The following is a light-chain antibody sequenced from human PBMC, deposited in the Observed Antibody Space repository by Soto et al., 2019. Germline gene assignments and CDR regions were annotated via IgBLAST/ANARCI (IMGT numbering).Light chain of an antibody. J-gene: IGLJ1*01. Sequence: QLVLTQPPSASGTPGQRVTISCSGSSSNIGSNTVNWYQQLPGTAPKLLIYSNNQRPSGVPDRFSGSKSGTSASLAISGLQSEAEADYYCAAWDDSLNGFYVFGTGTKLTVL. CDR2: SNN. CDR1: SSNIGSNT. CDR3: AAWDDSLNGFYV. V-gene: IGLV1-44*01.